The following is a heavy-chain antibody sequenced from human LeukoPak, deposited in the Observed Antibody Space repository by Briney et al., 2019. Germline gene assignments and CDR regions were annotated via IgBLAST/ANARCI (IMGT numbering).Heavy chain of an antibody. V-gene: IGHV1-18*01. CDR3: ARVFQGHGSRRRYLYYFDY. D-gene: IGHD3-10*01. J-gene: IGHJ4*02. Sequence: ASVKVSCKASGYTFTSYGISWVRQAPGQGLEWMGWISAYNGNTNYAQKLQGRVTMTTDTSTSTAYMELRSLRSDDTAVYYCARVFQGHGSRRRYLYYFDYWGQGTLVTVSS. CDR2: ISAYNGNT. CDR1: GYTFTSYG.